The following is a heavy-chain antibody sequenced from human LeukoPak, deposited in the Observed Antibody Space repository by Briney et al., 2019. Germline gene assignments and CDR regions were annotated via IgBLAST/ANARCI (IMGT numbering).Heavy chain of an antibody. CDR3: ARDLVGGSQFDY. CDR1: GFTFSSYS. Sequence: KSGGSLRLXCAASGFTFSSYSMNWVRPAPGKGLEWVSSISSSSSYIYYADSVKGRFTISRDNAKNSLYLQMNSLRAEDTAVYYCARDLVGGSQFDYWGQGTLVTVSS. J-gene: IGHJ4*02. V-gene: IGHV3-21*01. D-gene: IGHD1-26*01. CDR2: ISSSSSYI.